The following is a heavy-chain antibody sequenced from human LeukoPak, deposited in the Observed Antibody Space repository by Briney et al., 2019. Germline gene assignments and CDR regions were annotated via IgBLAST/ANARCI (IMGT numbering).Heavy chain of an antibody. V-gene: IGHV3-66*01. CDR1: GFSVSRNY. Sequence: GGSLRLSCVASGFSVSRNYMSWVRQAPGKGLEWVSAFYSGGSAYYTDSVRGRFSILRDHFKNTLYLQMTNLRAEDTAVYFCARDRPNREEYKFPGINFYGMDVWGQGTTVTVSS. D-gene: IGHD1-14*01. J-gene: IGHJ6*02. CDR3: ARDRPNREEYKFPGINFYGMDV. CDR2: FYSGGSA.